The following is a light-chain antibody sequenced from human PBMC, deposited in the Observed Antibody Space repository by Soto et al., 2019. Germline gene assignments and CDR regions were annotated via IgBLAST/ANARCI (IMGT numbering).Light chain of an antibody. J-gene: IGKJ1*01. Sequence: AIQMTQSPSSLSASVGDRVTITCRASQDIRNDLGWYQQKPGKTPKLLIFAASSLQSGVPSRFSGSGSGTDFTLTISSLQTEDFATYYCLQDFNSPWTFGQGTKVEIE. CDR3: LQDFNSPWT. V-gene: IGKV1-6*01. CDR2: AAS. CDR1: QDIRND.